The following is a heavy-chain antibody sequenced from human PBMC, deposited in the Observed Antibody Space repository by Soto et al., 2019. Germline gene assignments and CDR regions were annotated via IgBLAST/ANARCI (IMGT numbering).Heavy chain of an antibody. CDR2: IYYDGSNK. Sequence: QVHLVESGGGVVQPGRSLRLSCAASEFIFSNYGMHWVRQAPGKGLEWVASIYYDGSNKYYADSVKGRFTISRDNSRNTLYLQMNSLTAEDTAVYYCARDSKDDSSGYYGGFDYWGQGTLVAVSS. D-gene: IGHD3-22*01. J-gene: IGHJ4*02. CDR3: ARDSKDDSSGYYGGFDY. V-gene: IGHV3-33*01. CDR1: EFIFSNYG.